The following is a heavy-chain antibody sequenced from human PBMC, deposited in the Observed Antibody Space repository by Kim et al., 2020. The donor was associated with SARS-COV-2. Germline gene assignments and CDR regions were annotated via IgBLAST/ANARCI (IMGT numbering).Heavy chain of an antibody. CDR1: GFTFRDYA. CDR3: AKDGRRGYDPPAWFDP. D-gene: IGHD5-12*01. Sequence: GGSLRLSCVASGFTFRDYAMSWFRQAPGKGLEWVSNIRDSGISTYYGDSVKGRFTISRDNSKNRLYLQMDSLRVEDTAVYYCAKDGRRGYDPPAWFDPWGQGILVTVSS. CDR2: IRDSGIST. J-gene: IGHJ5*02. V-gene: IGHV3-23*01.